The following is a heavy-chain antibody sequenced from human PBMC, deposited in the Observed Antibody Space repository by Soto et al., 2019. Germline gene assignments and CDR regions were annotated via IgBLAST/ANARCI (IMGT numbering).Heavy chain of an antibody. CDR1: GFTFSSYS. Sequence: VQLVESGGGLVKPGGSLRLSCAASGFTFSSYSMNWVRQAPGKGLEWVAVISYDGSNKYYADSVKGRFTISRDNSKNTLYLQMNSLRAEDTAVYYCANYGSGSPPFDYWGQGTLVTVSS. V-gene: IGHV3-30*18. D-gene: IGHD3-10*01. CDR3: ANYGSGSPPFDY. J-gene: IGHJ4*02. CDR2: ISYDGSNK.